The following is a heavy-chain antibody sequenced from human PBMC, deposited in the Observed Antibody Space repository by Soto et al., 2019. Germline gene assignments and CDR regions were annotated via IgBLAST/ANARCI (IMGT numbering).Heavy chain of an antibody. J-gene: IGHJ4*02. CDR2: TRNKANSYTT. Sequence: GSLRLSCAASGFTFSAHYMDWVRQAPGKGLEWVARTRNKANSYTTEYAASVKGRFTISRDDSKNSLYLQMNSLKTEDTAVYYCVRASITATPYYFDYWGQGTLVTVSS. V-gene: IGHV3-72*01. CDR3: VRASITATPYYFDY. CDR1: GFTFSAHY. D-gene: IGHD1-20*01.